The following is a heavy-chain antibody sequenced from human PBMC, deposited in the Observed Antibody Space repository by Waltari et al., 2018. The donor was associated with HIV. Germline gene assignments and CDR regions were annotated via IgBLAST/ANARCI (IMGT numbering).Heavy chain of an antibody. CDR2: IYYSGST. J-gene: IGHJ4*02. Sequence: QLQLQESGPGLVKPSETLSLTCTVSGGSISSSSYYWGWIRPPPGKGLEWIGSIYYSGSTYYNPSLKSRVTISVDTSKNQFSLKLSSVTAADTAVYYCATYIVVVVAATGGSFDYWGQGTLVTVSS. V-gene: IGHV4-39*01. CDR3: ATYIVVVVAATGGSFDY. CDR1: GGSISSSSYY. D-gene: IGHD2-15*01.